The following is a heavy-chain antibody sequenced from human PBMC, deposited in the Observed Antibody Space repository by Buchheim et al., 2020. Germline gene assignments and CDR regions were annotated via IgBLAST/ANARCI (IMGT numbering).Heavy chain of an antibody. D-gene: IGHD4-17*01. CDR1: GFTFNNYA. CDR3: AKDWDDHGDPGFPHY. Sequence: EVQVLESGGGLVQPGGSLRLSCAASGFTFNNYAMNWVRQPQGKGLEWVSAITGSGAATYYADSVRGRFPLSRDNSKDTLYRQMDSLRGEDTAVYYCAKDWDDHGDPGFPHYWGRGT. V-gene: IGHV3-23*01. CDR2: ITGSGAAT. J-gene: IGHJ4*02.